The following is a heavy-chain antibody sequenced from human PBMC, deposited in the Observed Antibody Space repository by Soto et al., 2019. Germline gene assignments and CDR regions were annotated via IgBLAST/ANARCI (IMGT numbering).Heavy chain of an antibody. CDR2: IYYSGST. CDR3: AREGGVVAATPCYYYGMDV. Sequence: SETLSLTCTVSGGSVSSGSYYWSWIRQPPGKGLEWIGYIYYSGSTNYNPSLKSRVTISVDTSKNQFSLKLSSVTAADTAVYYCAREGGVVAATPCYYYGMDVWGQGTTVTVSS. CDR1: GGSVSSGSYY. V-gene: IGHV4-61*01. D-gene: IGHD2-15*01. J-gene: IGHJ6*02.